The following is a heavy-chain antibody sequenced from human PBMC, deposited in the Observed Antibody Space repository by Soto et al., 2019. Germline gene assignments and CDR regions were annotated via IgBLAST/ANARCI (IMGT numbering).Heavy chain of an antibody. Sequence: PSETLSLTCTVSGGSISIGGYYWSWIRQHPGKGLEWIGYIYYSGSTYYNPSLKSRVTISRDTSKNQFSLNLSSVTAADTAVYYCARGDTSFVYYFAHWGQGALVTVSS. CDR2: IYYSGST. CDR1: GGSISIGGYY. CDR3: ARGDTSFVYYFAH. V-gene: IGHV4-31*02. D-gene: IGHD1-26*01. J-gene: IGHJ4*02.